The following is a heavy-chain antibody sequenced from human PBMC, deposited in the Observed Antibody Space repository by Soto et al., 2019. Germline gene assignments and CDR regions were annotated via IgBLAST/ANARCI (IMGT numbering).Heavy chain of an antibody. CDR3: ASVTRDSSDYYGPLDAFDI. J-gene: IGHJ3*02. CDR2: IYYSGST. V-gene: IGHV4-39*01. CDR1: GGSISSSSYY. D-gene: IGHD3-22*01. Sequence: SETLSLTCTVSGGSISSSSYYWGWIRQPTGKGLEWIGSIYYSGSTYYNPSLKSRVTISVDTSKNQFSLKLSSVTAADTAVYYCASVTRDSSDYYGPLDAFDIWGQGTMVTVSS.